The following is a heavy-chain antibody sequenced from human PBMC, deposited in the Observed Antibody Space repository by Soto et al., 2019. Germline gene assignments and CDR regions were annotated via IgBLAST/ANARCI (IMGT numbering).Heavy chain of an antibody. J-gene: IGHJ6*02. V-gene: IGHV4-59*01. CDR3: ARDRSAAGTRPHYGMDV. CDR2: IYYSGST. CDR1: GGSISSYY. D-gene: IGHD6-13*01. Sequence: SETLSLTCTVSGGSISSYYWSWIRQPPGKGLEWIGYIYYSGSTNYNPSLKSRVTISVDTSKNQFSLKLSSVTAADTAVYYCARDRSAAGTRPHYGMDVWGQGTTVTVS.